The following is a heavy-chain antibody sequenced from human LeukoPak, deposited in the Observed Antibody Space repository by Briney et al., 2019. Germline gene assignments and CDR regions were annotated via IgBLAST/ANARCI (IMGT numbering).Heavy chain of an antibody. CDR3: ARDRVGGDLTGVGLY. V-gene: IGHV1-18*01. Sequence: GASVKVSCKASGYPFDNFGLTWVRQAPGQGLEWMGWISAYNGNTHYAQKFRGRLTLTTETSTSTAYLELRSLKSDDTAVYYCARDRVGGDLTGVGLYWGQGTLVTVSS. CDR1: GYPFDNFG. J-gene: IGHJ4*01. D-gene: IGHD4-17*01. CDR2: ISAYNGNT.